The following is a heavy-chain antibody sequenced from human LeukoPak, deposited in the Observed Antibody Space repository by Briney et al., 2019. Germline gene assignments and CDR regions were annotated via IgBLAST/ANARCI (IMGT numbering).Heavy chain of an antibody. CDR3: ARDSIIAVAGTFGY. CDR1: GFTFSSYG. V-gene: IGHV3-33*01. D-gene: IGHD6-19*01. CDR2: IWYDGSNK. Sequence: GGSLRLSCAASGFTFSSYGMHWVRQAPGKGLEWVAVIWYDGSNKYYADSVKGRFTISRDNSKNTLYLQMNSLRAEDTAVYYCARDSIIAVAGTFGYWGQGTLVTVSP. J-gene: IGHJ4*02.